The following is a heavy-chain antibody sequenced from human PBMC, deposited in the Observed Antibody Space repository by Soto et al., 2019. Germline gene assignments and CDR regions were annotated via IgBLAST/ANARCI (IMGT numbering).Heavy chain of an antibody. J-gene: IGHJ5*02. D-gene: IGHD2-15*01. CDR2: ISTYDDKT. V-gene: IGHV1-18*01. CDR1: GYSFRTHG. CDR3: ARDLGYCNSSGCFRNWIDP. Sequence: QVQLVQSGAEVKTPGASVKVSCRASGYSFRTHGISWVRQAPGQGLEWMGWISTYDDKTNFPQKFQGRIIMTTDTSTSTAYMELRSLRSDDTAVYFCARDLGYCNSSGCFRNWIDPWGQGTLVTVSS.